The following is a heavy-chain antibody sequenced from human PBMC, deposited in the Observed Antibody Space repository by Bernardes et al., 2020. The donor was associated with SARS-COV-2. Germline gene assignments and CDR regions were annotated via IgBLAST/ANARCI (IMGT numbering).Heavy chain of an antibody. CDR2: INHSGST. Sequence: SETLYLICAVYGGSFSGYYWSWIRQPPGKGLEWIGEINHSGSTNYNPSLKSRVTISVDTSKNQFSLKLNSVTAADTAVYYCARGQIAAAGTNYYYFYGMDVWGQGTTVTVSS. CDR1: GGSFSGYY. J-gene: IGHJ6*02. CDR3: ARGQIAAAGTNYYYFYGMDV. V-gene: IGHV4-34*01. D-gene: IGHD6-13*01.